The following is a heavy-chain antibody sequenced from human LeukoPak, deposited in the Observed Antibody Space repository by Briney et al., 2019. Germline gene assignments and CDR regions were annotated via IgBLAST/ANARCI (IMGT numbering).Heavy chain of an antibody. CDR2: INPNSGGT. Sequence: GASVKVSCKASGYTFTGYYMHWVRQAPGQGLEWMGWINPNSGGTSYAQKFQGRVTMTRDTSISTAYMELSRLRSDDTAVYYCARVGAGSGWSQGNDAFDIWGQGTMVTVSS. CDR3: ARVGAGSGWSQGNDAFDI. D-gene: IGHD6-19*01. J-gene: IGHJ3*02. V-gene: IGHV1-2*02. CDR1: GYTFTGYY.